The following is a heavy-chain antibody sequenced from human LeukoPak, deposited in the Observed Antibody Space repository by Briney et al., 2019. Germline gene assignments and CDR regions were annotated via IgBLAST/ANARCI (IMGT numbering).Heavy chain of an antibody. V-gene: IGHV4-38-2*01. J-gene: IGHJ6*04. D-gene: IGHD3-9*01. CDR3: ARVRMTGTLDV. CDR1: GYSIRSGYY. CDR2: IYHSGST. Sequence: PSETLSLTCAVSGYSIRSGYYWGWIRQPPGKGLEWIGTIYHSGSTYYNPSLKSRVTISLDTSKNQFSLKLSSVTAADTAVYYCARVRMTGTLDVRGKGTTVTVSS.